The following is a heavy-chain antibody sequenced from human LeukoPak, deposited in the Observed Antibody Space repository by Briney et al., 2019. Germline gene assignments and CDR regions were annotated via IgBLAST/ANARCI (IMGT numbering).Heavy chain of an antibody. CDR3: ARVSSSGYGVSSGLFY. V-gene: IGHV3-53*01. D-gene: IGHD5-18*01. Sequence: GGSLRLSCAASGFTVRSNYISWVRQAPGKGLEWVSVIYSGGSTYYADSVKGRFTISRDNAKNSLYLQMNSLRAEDTALYYCARVSSSGYGVSSGLFYWGQGTLVTVSS. J-gene: IGHJ4*02. CDR1: GFTVRSNY. CDR2: IYSGGST.